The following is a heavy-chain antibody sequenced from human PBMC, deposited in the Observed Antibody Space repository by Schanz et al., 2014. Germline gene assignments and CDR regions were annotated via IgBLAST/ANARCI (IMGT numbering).Heavy chain of an antibody. D-gene: IGHD3-3*01. V-gene: IGHV3-7*01. CDR2: IKHDGSEK. J-gene: IGHJ3*02. CDR1: GFAFDTYW. Sequence: EVQLVESGGGLVQPGGSLRLSYAASGFAFDTYWMSWVRQAPGKGLEWVANIKHDGSEKYYVDSVKGRFTISRDNAKNSMYLEMNSLRAEDTAVFYCARVGGTYYDFWSGVPPTVMHDGFDIWGQGTMVTVS. CDR3: ARVGGTYYDFWSGVPPTVMHDGFDI.